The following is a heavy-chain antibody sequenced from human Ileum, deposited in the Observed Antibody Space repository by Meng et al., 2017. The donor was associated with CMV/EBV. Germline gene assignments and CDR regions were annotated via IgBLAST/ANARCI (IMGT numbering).Heavy chain of an antibody. Sequence: VQLQEPGPGLVKPSHTLSLTCTVSGGSISSGDYYWSWIRQPPGKGLEWIGYIYYSGSTYYNPSLKSRVTISVDTSKNQFSLKLSSVTAADTAVYYCARQRGYCSGGSCCHFDYWGQGTLVTVSS. D-gene: IGHD2-15*01. CDR1: GGSISSGDYY. CDR2: IYYSGST. V-gene: IGHV4-30-4*08. CDR3: ARQRGYCSGGSCCHFDY. J-gene: IGHJ4*02.